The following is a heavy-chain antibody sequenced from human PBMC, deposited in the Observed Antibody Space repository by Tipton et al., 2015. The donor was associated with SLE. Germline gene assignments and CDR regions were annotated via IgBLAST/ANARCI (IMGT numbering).Heavy chain of an antibody. Sequence: TLSLTCTVSGGSISSYYWSWIRQPPGKGLEWIGYIYYSGSTNYNPSLKSRVTISVDTSKNQFSLKLSSVTAADTAMYYCACLVACGGTCYFFDFWGQGTLVTVSS. CDR2: IYYSGST. V-gene: IGHV4-59*01. J-gene: IGHJ4*02. D-gene: IGHD2-15*01. CDR1: GGSISSYY. CDR3: ACLVACGGTCYFFDF.